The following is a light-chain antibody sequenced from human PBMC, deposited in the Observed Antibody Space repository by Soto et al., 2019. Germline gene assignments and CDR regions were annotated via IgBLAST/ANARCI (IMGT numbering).Light chain of an antibody. V-gene: IGKV1-5*01. J-gene: IGKJ1*01. CDR3: QQCDSGWGT. CDR2: AAS. CDR1: QSISSW. Sequence: DIQMTQSPSTLSASVGDGVTITCRASQSISSWLAWYQQKPGKAPKLLIYAASSLQSGVPSRFSGSGSGTEFTLTIISLQPDDFATYYSQQCDSGWGTFGPGTKVDI.